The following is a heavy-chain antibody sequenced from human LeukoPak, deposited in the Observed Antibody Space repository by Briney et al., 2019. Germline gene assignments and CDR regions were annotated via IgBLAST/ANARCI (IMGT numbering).Heavy chain of an antibody. Sequence: PSETLSLTCTVSGDSISSSYWSWIRQPPAKGLEWIGYIYFTGITNYNPSLRSRVTMSLDTSKNQFSLMLNSVTAADTAVYYCARSSGAFDYWGQGALVAVSS. CDR3: ARSSGAFDY. CDR1: GDSISSSY. CDR2: IYFTGIT. J-gene: IGHJ4*02. V-gene: IGHV4-59*01.